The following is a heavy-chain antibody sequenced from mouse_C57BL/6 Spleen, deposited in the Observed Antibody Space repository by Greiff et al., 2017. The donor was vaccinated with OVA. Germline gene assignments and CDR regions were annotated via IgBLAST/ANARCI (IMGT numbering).Heavy chain of an antibody. CDR1: GYTFTSYW. Sequence: QVQLQQPGAELVKPGASVKLSCKASGYTFTSYWMHWVKQRPGQGLEWIGMIHPNSGSTNYNEKFKSKATLTVDKSSSTAYMQLSSLTSEDSAFYDCARNYGSSYGYFDVWGTGTTVTVSS. V-gene: IGHV1-64*01. D-gene: IGHD1-1*01. CDR3: ARNYGSSYGYFDV. CDR2: IHPNSGST. J-gene: IGHJ1*03.